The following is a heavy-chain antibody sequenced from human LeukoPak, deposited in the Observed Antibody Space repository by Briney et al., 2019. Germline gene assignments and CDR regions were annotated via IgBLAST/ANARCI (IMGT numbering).Heavy chain of an antibody. CDR1: RFSLSTSGVG. D-gene: IGHD3-22*01. CDR3: VHRDYYDSRGYLK. J-gene: IGHJ4*02. V-gene: IGHV2-5*01. Sequence: GSGPTLVNPTQTLRLPCTFSRFSLSTSGVGVGWIRHPPGKALEWLALLFWQDDKRYSPSLKSRLTIANDISKNQVVLTMTNMDTVDTATYYCVHRDYYDSRGYLKWGQGTLVTVSS. CDR2: LFWQDDK.